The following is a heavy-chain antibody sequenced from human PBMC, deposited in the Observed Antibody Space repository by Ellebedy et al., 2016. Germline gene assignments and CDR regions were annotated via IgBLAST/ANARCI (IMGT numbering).Heavy chain of an antibody. V-gene: IGHV4-39*07. CDR2: IYYSGST. CDR3: ARDFGDYGMDV. CDR1: GFTFSNAW. Sequence: GSLRLSCAASGFTFSNAWMSWIRQPPGKGLEWIGSIYYSGSTYYNPSLKSRVTISVDTSKNQFSLKLSSVTAADTAVYYCARDFGDYGMDVWGQGTTVTVSS. D-gene: IGHD3-3*01. J-gene: IGHJ6*02.